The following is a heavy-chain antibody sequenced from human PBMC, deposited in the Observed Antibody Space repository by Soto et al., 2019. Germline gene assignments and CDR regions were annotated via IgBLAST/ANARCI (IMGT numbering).Heavy chain of an antibody. Sequence: QVELQESGPGLVEPSETLSLACSVFGASVNSYYWSWIRQSPGRGLEWIGHIFNSGTIHYNPSLKSRVTMSVDSPKNQVSLKMNSVTAADTAIYYCGRDLLATASARWYFYYGMDVWGQGTAVTVSS. CDR1: GASVNSYY. CDR3: GRDLLATASARWYFYYGMDV. D-gene: IGHD3-3*02. CDR2: IFNSGTI. J-gene: IGHJ6*02. V-gene: IGHV4-59*02.